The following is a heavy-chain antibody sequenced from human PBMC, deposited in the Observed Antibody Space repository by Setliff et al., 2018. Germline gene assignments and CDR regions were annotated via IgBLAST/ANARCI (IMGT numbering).Heavy chain of an antibody. CDR3: ARAAGYSSSWYHYYYGMDV. V-gene: IGHV4-38-2*02. J-gene: IGHJ6*02. CDR2: IYHSGST. D-gene: IGHD6-13*01. Sequence: LSLTCTVSGGSISSGYYWGWIRQPPGKGLEWIGSIYHSGSTYYNPSLKSRVTISVDTSKNQFSLKLSSVTAADTAVYYCARAAGYSSSWYHYYYGMDVWGQGTTVTVSS. CDR1: GGSISSGYY.